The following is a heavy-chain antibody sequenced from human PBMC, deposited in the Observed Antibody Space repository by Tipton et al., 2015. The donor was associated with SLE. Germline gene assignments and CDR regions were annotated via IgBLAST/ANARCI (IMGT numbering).Heavy chain of an antibody. CDR1: GVSIISYY. D-gene: IGHD6-6*01. Sequence: TLSLTCTVSGVSIISYYWSWIRQPPGKGLEWIGYIYYSGSTNYNPSLKSRVTISVDTSKNQFSLKLSSVTAADTAVYYCARDPRGYSNSEDWGRGTLVTVSS. CDR3: ARDPRGYSNSED. CDR2: IYYSGST. V-gene: IGHV4-59*12. J-gene: IGHJ4*02.